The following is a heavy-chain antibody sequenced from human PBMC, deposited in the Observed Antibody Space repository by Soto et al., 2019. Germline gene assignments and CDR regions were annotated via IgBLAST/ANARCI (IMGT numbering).Heavy chain of an antibody. J-gene: IGHJ6*02. D-gene: IGHD2-21*02. V-gene: IGHV1-3*01. Sequence: ASVKVSCKASGFTFISYGMHWVRQAPGQSLEWMGWISAGNGNTKYSQKFQDRVTITRDTSASTAYMELSSLRAEDTAVYYCAREGMEVVTATHYYYYYGMDVWGQGTTVTVSS. CDR3: AREGMEVVTATHYYYYYGMDV. CDR1: GFTFISYG. CDR2: ISAGNGNT.